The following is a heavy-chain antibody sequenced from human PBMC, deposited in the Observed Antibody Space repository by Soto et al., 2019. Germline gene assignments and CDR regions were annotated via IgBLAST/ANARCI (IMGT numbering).Heavy chain of an antibody. D-gene: IGHD3-10*01. CDR2: TNPNSGNT. V-gene: IGHV1-8*01. J-gene: IGHJ6*03. CDR1: GYTFTSYD. Sequence: GASVKVSCKASGYTFTSYDINWVRQATGQGLEWMGWTNPNSGNTGYAQKFQGRVTMTRNTSISTAYMELSSLRSEDTAVYYCARGGWSMVRENYMDVWGEGTTVTVSS. CDR3: ARGGWSMVRENYMDV.